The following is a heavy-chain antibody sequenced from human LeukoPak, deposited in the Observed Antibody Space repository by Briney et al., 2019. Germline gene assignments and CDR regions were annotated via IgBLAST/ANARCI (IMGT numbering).Heavy chain of an antibody. CDR2: INHSGST. CDR1: GGSFSGYY. CDR3: ARGRIAAAGRSSNWFDP. Sequence: SETLSLTCAVYGGSFSGYYWSWIRQPPGKGLEWIGEINHSGSTNYNPSLKSRVTISVDTSKNQFSLKLSSVTAADTAVYYCARGRIAAAGRSSNWFDPWAREPWSPSPQ. J-gene: IGHJ5*02. D-gene: IGHD6-13*01. V-gene: IGHV4-34*01.